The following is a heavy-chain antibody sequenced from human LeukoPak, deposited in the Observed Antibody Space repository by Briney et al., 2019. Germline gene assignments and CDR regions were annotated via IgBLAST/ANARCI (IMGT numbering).Heavy chain of an antibody. CDR3: ARHESSGYYWVSLDI. V-gene: IGHV4-39*01. J-gene: IGHJ3*02. CDR1: GGSISGSSYY. CDR2: VYYSGST. Sequence: SETLSLTCTVSGGSISGSSYYWGWIRQPPGKGLEWIGSVYYSGSTYYNPSLKSRVTISVDTSKNQFSLKLSSVTAADTAVYYCARHESSGYYWVSLDIWGQGTMVTVSS. D-gene: IGHD3-22*01.